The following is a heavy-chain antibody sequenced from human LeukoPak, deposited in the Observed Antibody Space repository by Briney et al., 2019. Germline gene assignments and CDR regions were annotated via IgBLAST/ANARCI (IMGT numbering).Heavy chain of an antibody. CDR1: GYTFTSYG. D-gene: IGHD3-22*01. V-gene: IGHV1-18*01. Sequence: ASVKVSCKASGYTFTSYGISWVRQAPGQGLEWMGWISAYNGNTNYAQKLQGRVTMTTDTSTSTAYMELRSLRSDDTAVYYCARGSTYYYDSSGYYYNRANDAFDIWGQGTMLTVSS. CDR3: ARGSTYYYDSSGYYYNRANDAFDI. J-gene: IGHJ3*02. CDR2: ISAYNGNT.